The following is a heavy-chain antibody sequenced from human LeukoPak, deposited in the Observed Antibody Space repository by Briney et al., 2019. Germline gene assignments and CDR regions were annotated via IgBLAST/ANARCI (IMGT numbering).Heavy chain of an antibody. D-gene: IGHD2-15*01. Sequence: SETLSLTCTVSGGSISSYYWSWIRQPPGKGLEWIGYIYYSGSTNYNPSLKSRVTISVDTSKNQFSLKLSSVTAADTAVYYCARHDPAATSAPLNWGQGTLATVSS. CDR3: ARHDPAATSAPLN. CDR2: IYYSGST. CDR1: GGSISSYY. V-gene: IGHV4-59*08. J-gene: IGHJ4*02.